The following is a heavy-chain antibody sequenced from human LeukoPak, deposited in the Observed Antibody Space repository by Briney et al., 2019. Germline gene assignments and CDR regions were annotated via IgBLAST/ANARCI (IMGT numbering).Heavy chain of an antibody. Sequence: ESLKISFKGSGYSFTNYWIGWGRQMPGKGLEWMGIIYPGESDTKYCPSFQGQVTISVDKSISTAFLQWSSLQASDTAMYYCARHGYSSFADYWGQGTLVTVSS. CDR1: GYSFTNYW. CDR2: IYPGESDT. D-gene: IGHD6-13*01. CDR3: ARHGYSSFADY. V-gene: IGHV5-51*01. J-gene: IGHJ4*02.